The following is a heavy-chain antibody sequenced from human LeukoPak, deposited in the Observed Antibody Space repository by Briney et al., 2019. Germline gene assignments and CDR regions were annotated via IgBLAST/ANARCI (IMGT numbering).Heavy chain of an antibody. CDR3: ASRKLGNDY. Sequence: PSETLSLTCTVSGGSVSDYYWSWIRQSPGKGLEWIGYIYYTGTTSYNPSLKSRVTISAETSKNQFSLNLISVTAADTAVYYCASRKLGNDYWGQETLVTVSS. CDR2: IYYTGTT. D-gene: IGHD7-27*01. V-gene: IGHV4-59*02. CDR1: GGSVSDYY. J-gene: IGHJ4*02.